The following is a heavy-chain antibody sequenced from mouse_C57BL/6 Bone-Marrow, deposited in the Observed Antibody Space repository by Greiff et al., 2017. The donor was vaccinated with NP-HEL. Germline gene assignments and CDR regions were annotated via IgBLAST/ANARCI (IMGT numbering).Heavy chain of an antibody. Sequence: VQLQQPGAELVKPGASVKLSCKASGYTFTSYWMHWVKQRPGRGLEWIGRIDPNSGGTKYNEKFKSKATLTVDKPSSTAYMQLSSLTSEDSAVYYCARRGFITTVSAMGNWYFDVWGTGTTVTVSS. CDR3: ARRGFITTVSAMGNWYFDV. V-gene: IGHV1-72*01. CDR2: IDPNSGGT. J-gene: IGHJ1*03. CDR1: GYTFTSYW. D-gene: IGHD1-1*01.